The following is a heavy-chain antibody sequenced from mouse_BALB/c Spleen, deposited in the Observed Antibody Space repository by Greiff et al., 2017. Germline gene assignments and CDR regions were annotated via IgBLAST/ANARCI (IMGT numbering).Heavy chain of an antibody. CDR3: AYYYGLYFDY. Sequence: VMLVESGPELVKPGASVKMSCKASGYTFTDYVISWVKQRTGQGLEWIGEIYPGSGSTYYNEKFKGKATLTADKSSNTAYMQLSSLTSEDTAVYYCAYYYGLYFDYWGQGTTLTVSS. CDR2: IYPGSGST. V-gene: IGHV1-77*01. CDR1: GYTFTDYV. J-gene: IGHJ2*01. D-gene: IGHD1-1*01.